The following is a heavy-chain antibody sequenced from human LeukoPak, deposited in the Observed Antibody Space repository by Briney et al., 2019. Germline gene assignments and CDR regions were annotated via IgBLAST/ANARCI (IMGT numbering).Heavy chain of an antibody. CDR2: INADGSET. D-gene: IGHD1-7*01. CDR3: ARDPDPGTADY. J-gene: IGHJ4*02. CDR1: GFTFRSYW. Sequence: GGSLRLSCAASGFTFRSYWMSWVRQAPGKGLEWVANINADGSETYYVDSVKGRFAISRDNARNSLYLHMNNLRAEDTALYYCARDPDPGTADYWGQGTLVTVSS. V-gene: IGHV3-7*01.